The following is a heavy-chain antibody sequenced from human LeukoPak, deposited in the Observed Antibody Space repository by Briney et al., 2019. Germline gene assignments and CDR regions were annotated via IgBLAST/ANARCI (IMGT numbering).Heavy chain of an antibody. CDR3: ARDSSYSSSWSMGGFDP. Sequence: SETLSLTCTVSGASIINDNYYWLWLRQPPGKGLEWIGSIYYNGKTYYQSSLKSRVTISVDRSKNQFSLKLSSVTAADTAVYYCARDSSYSSSWSMGGFDPWGQGTLVTVSS. CDR1: GASIINDNYY. CDR2: IYYNGKT. V-gene: IGHV4-39*07. D-gene: IGHD6-13*01. J-gene: IGHJ5*02.